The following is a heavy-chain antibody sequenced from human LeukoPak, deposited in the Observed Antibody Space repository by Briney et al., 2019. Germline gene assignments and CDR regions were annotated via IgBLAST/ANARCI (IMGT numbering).Heavy chain of an antibody. Sequence: GSLRLSCSASGFTFSSYAMHWVRQAPGKGLEYVSAISSNGGSTYYADSVKGRFTISRDNSKNTLYLQMSSLRAEDTAVYYCVKGSGATTARGDVWGKGTTATVSS. CDR1: GFTFSSYA. J-gene: IGHJ6*04. D-gene: IGHD5-12*01. CDR2: ISSNGGST. CDR3: VKGSGATTARGDV. V-gene: IGHV3-64D*06.